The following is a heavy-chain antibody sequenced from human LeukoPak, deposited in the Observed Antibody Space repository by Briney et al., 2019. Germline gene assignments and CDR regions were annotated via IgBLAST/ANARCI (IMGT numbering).Heavy chain of an antibody. CDR3: ARAVSGSGYQPFDY. CDR2: IIPIFGTA. J-gene: IGHJ4*02. Sequence: SVKVSCKASGYTFTSYAISWVRQAPGQGLEWMGGIIPIFGTANYAQKFQGRVTITADESTSTAYMELSSLRSEDTAVYYCARAVSGSGYQPFDYWGQGTLVTVSS. V-gene: IGHV1-69*13. CDR1: GYTFTSYA. D-gene: IGHD3-22*01.